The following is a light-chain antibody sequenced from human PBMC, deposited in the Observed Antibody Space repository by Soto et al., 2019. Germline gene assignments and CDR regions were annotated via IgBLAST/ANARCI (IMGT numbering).Light chain of an antibody. V-gene: IGLV2-23*01. J-gene: IGLJ1*01. CDR1: RNDVGSYNL. CDR3: CTYAGSNSYL. Sequence: QSALTQPASVSGSPGQSITISCTGSRNDVGSYNLVSWYQQHPGKAPKLMLYEGNKRPSGVSNRFSGSKSGNTASLTISGLQAEDEADYFCCTYAGSNSYLFGTGTKLTVL. CDR2: EGN.